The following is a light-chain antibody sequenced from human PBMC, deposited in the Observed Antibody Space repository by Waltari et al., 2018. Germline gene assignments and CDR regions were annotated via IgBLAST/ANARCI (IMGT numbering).Light chain of an antibody. J-gene: IGLJ3*02. CDR1: SVNVVHFDN. CDR3: ALYTSRGV. Sequence: SALTQPTSVSGSPGQSIAIPCTATSVNVVHFDNVSWYQQYPGKAPKLMIYAVSNRPSGVSDRFSGSKSGSTASLTISGLQAEDEADYYCALYTSRGVFGGGTKLTVL. V-gene: IGLV2-14*03. CDR2: AVS.